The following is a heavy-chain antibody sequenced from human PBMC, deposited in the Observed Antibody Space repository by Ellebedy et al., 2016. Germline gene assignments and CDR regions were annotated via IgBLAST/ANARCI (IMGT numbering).Heavy chain of an antibody. CDR1: SYTFTTFS. V-gene: IGHV1-18*04. Sequence: ASVKVSXKASSYTFTTFSITWVRKLPGQGLEWMGFVNTFSGNTKFAQKFQGRVSMTTDSSTHTAYMDLRSLRSDDTAMYYCAKTSGWGYGENWGQGTLVTVSS. CDR2: VNTFSGNT. CDR3: AKTSGWGYGEN. J-gene: IGHJ4*02. D-gene: IGHD3-10*01.